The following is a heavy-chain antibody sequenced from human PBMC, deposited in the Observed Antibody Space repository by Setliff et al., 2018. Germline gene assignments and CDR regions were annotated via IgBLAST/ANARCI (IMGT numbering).Heavy chain of an antibody. V-gene: IGHV4-34*01. Sequence: PSETLSLTCAASGGTFSDYYWTWIRQPPGKGLEWIGEINHSGRTYYNPSLKSRVTISLDTSRKPFSLKLTSVTAADTAVYYCVRDAGDGYGVDAYAGGGFDIWGQGTMVTVSS. CDR3: VRDAGDGYGVDAYAGGGFDI. D-gene: IGHD4-17*01. J-gene: IGHJ3*02. CDR1: GGTFSDYY. CDR2: INHSGRT.